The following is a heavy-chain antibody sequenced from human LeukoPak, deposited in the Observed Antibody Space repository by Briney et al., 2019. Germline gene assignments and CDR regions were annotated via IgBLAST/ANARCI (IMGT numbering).Heavy chain of an antibody. J-gene: IGHJ4*02. CDR3: ARVIVGATRRGNDY. CDR1: GFTFSSYG. CDR2: ISSSSSYI. D-gene: IGHD1-26*01. V-gene: IGHV3-21*01. Sequence: GGTLRLSCAASGFTFSSYGMSWVRQAPGKGLEWVSSISSSSSYIYYADSVKGRFTISRDNAKNSLYLQMNSLRAEDTAVYYCARVIVGATRRGNDYWGQGTLVTVSS.